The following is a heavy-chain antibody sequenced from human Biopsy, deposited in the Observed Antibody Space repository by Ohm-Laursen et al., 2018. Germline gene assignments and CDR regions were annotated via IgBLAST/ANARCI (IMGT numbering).Heavy chain of an antibody. CDR1: GGTFINYA. Sequence: ASVKVSCKASGGTFINYAISWVRQAPGQGLEWMGWISGYNGNTVYPQNHQGRVTLTTDTSTSTAYMELRSLKSDDTALYYCTRDLQTRAETFDSWGQGTLVIVSS. CDR2: ISGYNGNT. V-gene: IGHV1-18*01. CDR3: TRDLQTRAETFDS. J-gene: IGHJ5*01. D-gene: IGHD4-11*01.